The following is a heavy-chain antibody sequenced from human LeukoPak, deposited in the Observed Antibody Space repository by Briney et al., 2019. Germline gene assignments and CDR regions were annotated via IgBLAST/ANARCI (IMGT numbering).Heavy chain of an antibody. V-gene: IGHV1-69*04. CDR1: GGTFSSYA. Sequence: ASVKVSCKASGGTFSSYAISWVRQAPGQGLEWMGRIIPILGIANYAQKFQGRVTITADKSTSTAYMELSSLRSEDTAVYYCARGARAGDYYDSSGYSPLDYWGQGTLVTVSS. CDR2: IIPILGIA. CDR3: ARGARAGDYYDSSGYSPLDY. D-gene: IGHD3-22*01. J-gene: IGHJ4*02.